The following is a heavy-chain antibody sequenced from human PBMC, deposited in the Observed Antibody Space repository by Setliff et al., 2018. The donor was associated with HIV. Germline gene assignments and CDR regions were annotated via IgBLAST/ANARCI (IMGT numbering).Heavy chain of an antibody. D-gene: IGHD6-13*01. Sequence: GGSLRLSCAASGFTFSSYEMNWVRQAPGKGLEWVSYISSSGSTIYYADSVKGRFTISRDNAKNSLYLQMNSLRAEDTAVYYCARDSSSWYEFYFDCRGQGTLVTVSS. J-gene: IGHJ4*02. CDR2: ISSSGSTI. V-gene: IGHV3-48*03. CDR3: ARDSSSWYEFYFDC. CDR1: GFTFSSYE.